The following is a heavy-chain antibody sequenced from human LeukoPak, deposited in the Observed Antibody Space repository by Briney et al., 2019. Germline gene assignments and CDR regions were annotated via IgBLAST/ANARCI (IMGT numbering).Heavy chain of an antibody. CDR3: ARDRDRDSQWLVLYYYYGMDV. Sequence: GASVKVSCKASGGTFSSYAISWVRQAPGQGLEWMGRIIPILGIANYAQKFQGRVTITADKSTSTAYMELSSLRSEDTAVYYCARDRDRDSQWLVLYYYYGMDVWGQGTTVTVSS. CDR2: IIPILGIA. V-gene: IGHV1-69*04. CDR1: GGTFSSYA. D-gene: IGHD6-19*01. J-gene: IGHJ6*02.